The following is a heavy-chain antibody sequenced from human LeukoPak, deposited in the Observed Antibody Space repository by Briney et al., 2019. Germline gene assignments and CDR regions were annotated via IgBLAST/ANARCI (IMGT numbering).Heavy chain of an antibody. J-gene: IGHJ4*02. CDR1: GFTLSSYA. CDR2: IGDSGATT. Sequence: PGGSLRLSCAASGFTLSSYAMTWVRQAPGKGLEWASDIGDSGATTYYADSVKGRFTISRDNSKNTLYLQMSSLRAEDTAVYFCASFHYYGSGAYYLSYWGQGTLVTVSS. D-gene: IGHD3-10*01. CDR3: ASFHYYGSGAYYLSY. V-gene: IGHV3-23*01.